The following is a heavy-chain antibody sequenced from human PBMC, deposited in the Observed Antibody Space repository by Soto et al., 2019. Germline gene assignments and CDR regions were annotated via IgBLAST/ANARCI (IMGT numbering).Heavy chain of an antibody. V-gene: IGHV4-31*03. D-gene: IGHD2-2*01. CDR3: ARDRWSSTSCYVGHDAFDF. CDR1: GGSISSGGYY. J-gene: IGHJ3*01. Sequence: QVQLQESGPGLVKPSQTLSLTCTVSGGSISSGGYYWSWIRQHPGKGLEWIGYIYYSGSTYYIPSLKSRVTISVDTSKKQFSLKLSSVTAADTAVYYCARDRWSSTSCYVGHDAFDFWGQGTMVTVSS. CDR2: IYYSGST.